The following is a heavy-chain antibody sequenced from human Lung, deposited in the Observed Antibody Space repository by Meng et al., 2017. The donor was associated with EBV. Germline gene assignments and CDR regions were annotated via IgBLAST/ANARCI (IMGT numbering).Heavy chain of an antibody. V-gene: IGHV1-69*01. CDR3: ASESGRGFTPDY. Sequence: QVTLLQFGAEVKKPGSSVKVSCRTSGGTFRSDAVSWVRQAPGQGLEWMGGLIPMVGAPHYAQKFQGRVTIIADESTSTHSMELNSLRSEDTAMYYCASESGRGFTPDYWGQGTLVTVSS. D-gene: IGHD3-10*01. J-gene: IGHJ4*02. CDR2: LIPMVGAP. CDR1: GGTFRSDA.